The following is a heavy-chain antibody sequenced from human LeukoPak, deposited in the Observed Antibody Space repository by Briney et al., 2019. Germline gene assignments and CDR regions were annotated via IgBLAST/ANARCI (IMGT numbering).Heavy chain of an antibody. V-gene: IGHV3-48*03. D-gene: IGHD3-10*01. Sequence: LAGGSLRLSCSVSGFTFSHYEMNWVRQAPGKGLEWISYISSSGSLIYYADSVKGRFTISRDNAKNSLHLQVHSLRVEDTAVYFCARGLTLGSGGFDYWGQGTLVTVSS. CDR3: ARGLTLGSGGFDY. CDR1: GFTFSHYE. CDR2: ISSSGSLI. J-gene: IGHJ4*02.